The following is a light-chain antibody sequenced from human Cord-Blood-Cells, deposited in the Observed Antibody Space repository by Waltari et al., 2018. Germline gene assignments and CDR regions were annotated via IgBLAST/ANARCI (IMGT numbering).Light chain of an antibody. V-gene: IGLV1-47*01. Sequence: SVLTQPPSASGTPGQRVTISCSGSSPNTGSNCVYWYQQLPGTAPKLLIYRNNQRPSGVPDRFSGSKSGTSASLAISGLRSEDEADYYCAAWDDSLSGWVFGGGTKLTVL. CDR1: SPNTGSNC. CDR3: AAWDDSLSGWV. CDR2: RNN. J-gene: IGLJ3*02.